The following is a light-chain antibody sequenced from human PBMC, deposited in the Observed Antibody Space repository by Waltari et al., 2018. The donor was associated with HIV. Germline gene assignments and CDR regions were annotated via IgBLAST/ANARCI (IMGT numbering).Light chain of an antibody. CDR2: DAS. V-gene: IGKV3-11*01. CDR3: QQRTNWPLT. Sequence: EIVLTQSPATLSLSPGERATLSCRASQSVSTYLAWYQHKPGQAPRLLIYDASNRATGIPARFSGSGSGTDFILTISSLEPEDFAMYYCQQRTNWPLTFGGGTKVEIK. J-gene: IGKJ4*01. CDR1: QSVSTY.